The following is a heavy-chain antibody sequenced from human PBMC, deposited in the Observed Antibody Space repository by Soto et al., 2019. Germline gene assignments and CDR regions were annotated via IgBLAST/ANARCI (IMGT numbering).Heavy chain of an antibody. D-gene: IGHD3-10*01. J-gene: IGHJ5*02. V-gene: IGHV6-1*01. CDR1: GDSVSSYSAA. Sequence: SQTLSLPCAISGDSVSSYSAAWNWIRQSPSGGLEWLGRTYYRSRFFSDYAESVKSRIIINPDTSKNQFSLQLKSATPEDTAVYYCVRDRYSSSGWFDPWGQGTPVTVSS. CDR3: VRDRYSSSGWFDP. CDR2: TYYRSRFFS.